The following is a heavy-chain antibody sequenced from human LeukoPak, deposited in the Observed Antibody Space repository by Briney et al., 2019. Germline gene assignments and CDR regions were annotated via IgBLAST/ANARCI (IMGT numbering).Heavy chain of an antibody. V-gene: IGHV3-74*01. Sequence: GGSLRLSCATSGFTFRDYWIHWVRQAPGKGLVWVGRIDNDGSDTIYADSVKGRFTVSRDNAKNTLYLQMNGLRAEDTAVYFCARGGFSHGFDVWGQGTVVTVSS. CDR1: GFTFRDYW. J-gene: IGHJ3*01. D-gene: IGHD5-12*01. CDR2: IDNDGSDT. CDR3: ARGGFSHGFDV.